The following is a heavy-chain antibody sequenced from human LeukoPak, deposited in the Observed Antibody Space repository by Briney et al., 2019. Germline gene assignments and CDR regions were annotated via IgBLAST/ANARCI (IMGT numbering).Heavy chain of an antibody. J-gene: IGHJ4*02. V-gene: IGHV3-23*01. CDR3: AKGGPTGSNYFDF. Sequence: GGSLRLSCAASEFTFDNYAMSWVRQAPGKGLEWVSVISGSGYYSYYADSVKGRFTVSRDNSKTTLYLQMNSLRADDTAVYYCAKGGPTGSNYFDFWGQGTLGNGSS. CDR2: ISGSGYYS. CDR1: EFTFDNYA. D-gene: IGHD1-26*01.